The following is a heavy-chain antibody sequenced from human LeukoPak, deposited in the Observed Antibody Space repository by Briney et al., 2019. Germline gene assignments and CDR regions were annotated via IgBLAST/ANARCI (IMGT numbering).Heavy chain of an antibody. V-gene: IGHV4-59*01. D-gene: IGHD2-2*01. CDR2: IYYSGNT. Sequence: SETLSLTCTVSGGSISSYYWSWIRQPPGKGLEWIGYIYYSGNTNYNPSLKSRVTISVDTSKNQFSLKLSSVTAADTAVYYCAREGCSSASCFFDYWGQGALVTVSS. CDR1: GGSISSYY. J-gene: IGHJ4*02. CDR3: AREGCSSASCFFDY.